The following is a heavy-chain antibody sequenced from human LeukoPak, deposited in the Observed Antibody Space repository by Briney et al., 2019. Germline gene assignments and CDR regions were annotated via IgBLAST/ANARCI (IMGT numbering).Heavy chain of an antibody. V-gene: IGHV3-20*01. J-gene: IGHJ4*02. CDR3: ARGVYGDPGGAVDY. CDR1: GFTFSSYW. Sequence: GGSLRLSCAASGFTFSSYWMHWVRQAPGKGLEWVSGINWNGGSTGYADSVKGRFTISRDNAKNSLYLQMNSLRAEDTALYHCARGVYGDPGGAVDYWGQGTLVTVSS. D-gene: IGHD4-17*01. CDR2: INWNGGST.